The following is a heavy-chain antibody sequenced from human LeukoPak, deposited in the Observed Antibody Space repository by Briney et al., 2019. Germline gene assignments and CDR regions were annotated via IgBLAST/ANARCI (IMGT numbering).Heavy chain of an antibody. CDR2: IYHSGSG. J-gene: IGHJ4*02. D-gene: IGHD6-13*01. Sequence: SETLSLTRTLSGGSISRSYWSWIRQPPGTRLESIGYIYHSGSGNYNPSFKGQFTMSVDTSKNQFSLRLSSVTAADTAVYYCARGRSTSAAGRYDFDYWGQGTLVPVSS. V-gene: IGHV4-59*01. CDR3: ARGRSTSAAGRYDFDY. CDR1: GGSISRSY.